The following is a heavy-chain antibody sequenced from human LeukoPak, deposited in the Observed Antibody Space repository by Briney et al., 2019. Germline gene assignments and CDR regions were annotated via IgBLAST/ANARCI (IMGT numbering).Heavy chain of an antibody. CDR3: ARVWWDWFDP. CDR1: GDSVSSNSAA. V-gene: IGHV6-1*01. J-gene: IGHJ5*02. CDR2: TYYRSKWYN. D-gene: IGHD2-21*01. Sequence: SQTLSLTCAISGDSVSSNSAAWNWTRQSPSRGLEWLGRTYYRSKWYNDYAVSVKSRITINPDTSKNQFSLQLNSVTPEGTAVYYCARVWWDWFDPWGQGTLVTVSS.